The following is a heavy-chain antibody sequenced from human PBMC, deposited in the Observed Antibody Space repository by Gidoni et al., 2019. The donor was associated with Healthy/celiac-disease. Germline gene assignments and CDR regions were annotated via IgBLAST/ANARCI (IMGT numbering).Heavy chain of an antibody. V-gene: IGHV3-53*02. Sequence: EVQLVETGGGLIQPGGSLRLSCAASGFTVSSNYMSWVRQAPGKGLEWVSVIYSGGSTYYADSVKGRFTISRDNSKNTLYLQMNSLRAEDTAVYYCARIRGRWLPQGYFDYWGQGTLVTVSS. CDR2: IYSGGST. CDR3: ARIRGRWLPQGYFDY. D-gene: IGHD3-22*01. J-gene: IGHJ4*02. CDR1: GFTVSSNY.